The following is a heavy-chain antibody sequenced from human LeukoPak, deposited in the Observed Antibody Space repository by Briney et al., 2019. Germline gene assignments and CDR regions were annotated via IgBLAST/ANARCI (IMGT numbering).Heavy chain of an antibody. CDR2: INPNSGDT. D-gene: IGHD3-3*01. CDR3: ATVPERRFLEWLPLVY. Sequence: ASVKVSCKASGYIFTGYYMHWVRQAPGQGLEWMGWINPNSGDTNYAQKFQGRVTMTRDTSISTAYMELSRLRSDDTAVYYCATVPERRFLEWLPLVYWGQGTLVTVSS. V-gene: IGHV1-2*02. J-gene: IGHJ4*02. CDR1: GYIFTGYY.